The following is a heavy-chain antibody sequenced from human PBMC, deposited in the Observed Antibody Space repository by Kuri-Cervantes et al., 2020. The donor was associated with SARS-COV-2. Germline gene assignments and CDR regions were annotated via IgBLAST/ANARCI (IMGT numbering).Heavy chain of an antibody. J-gene: IGHJ4*02. Sequence: GGSLRLSCTASGFTFSSYAMHWVRQAPGKGLEWVAVISYDGSNKYYADSVKGRFSISRDNPKDTLHLEMNSLKPDDTAVYYCAKEHTYSVAFDYWGQGTRGTVSS. CDR3: AKEHTYSVAFDY. CDR1: GFTFSSYA. D-gene: IGHD2-15*01. V-gene: IGHV3-30-3*01. CDR2: ISYDGSNK.